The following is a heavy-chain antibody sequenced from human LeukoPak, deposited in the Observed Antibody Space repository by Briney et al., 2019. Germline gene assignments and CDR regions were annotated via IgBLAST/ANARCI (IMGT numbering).Heavy chain of an antibody. CDR2: INHSGST. D-gene: IGHD6-13*01. Sequence: SETLSLTCAVYGGSSSGYYWSWIRQPPGKGLEWIGEINHSGSTNYNPSLKSRVTISVDTSENQFSLKLSSVTAADTAVYYCARKVSSSLFTNYYFDYWGQGTLVTVSS. CDR1: GGSSSGYY. V-gene: IGHV4-34*01. CDR3: ARKVSSSLFTNYYFDY. J-gene: IGHJ4*02.